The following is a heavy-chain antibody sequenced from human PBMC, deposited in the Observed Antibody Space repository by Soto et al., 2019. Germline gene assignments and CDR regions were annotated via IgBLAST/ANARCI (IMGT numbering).Heavy chain of an antibody. Sequence: SETLSLTCTVSGGSISSDYWNWIRQPPGKGLEWIGYIHYSGSTNYNPSLKSRVTISVDKSKNQFSLKLSSVTAADTAVYYCATGRFSAMVRGVTVFDTWGQGTVVTVSS. D-gene: IGHD3-10*01. CDR3: ATGRFSAMVRGVTVFDT. J-gene: IGHJ5*02. CDR2: IHYSGST. V-gene: IGHV4-59*01. CDR1: GGSISSDY.